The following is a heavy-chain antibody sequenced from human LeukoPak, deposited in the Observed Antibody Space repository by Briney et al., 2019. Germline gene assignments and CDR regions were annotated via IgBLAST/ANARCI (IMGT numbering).Heavy chain of an antibody. V-gene: IGHV3-53*05. CDR3: TKEGLPSGSSWSAWFDP. CDR1: GFTVSSSY. J-gene: IGHJ5*02. CDR2: IYSGGFT. Sequence: GGSLRLSCAASGFTVSSSYMSWVRQAPGKGLEWVSVIYSGGFTYYADSVKGRFTISRDNSKNTLYLQMNSLRAEDTAVYYCTKEGLPSGSSWSAWFDPWGQGTLVTVSS. D-gene: IGHD3-10*01.